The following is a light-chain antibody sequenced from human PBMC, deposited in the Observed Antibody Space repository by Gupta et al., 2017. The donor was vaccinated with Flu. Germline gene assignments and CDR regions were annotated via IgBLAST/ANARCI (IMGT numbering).Light chain of an antibody. V-gene: IGLV4-69*01. CDR3: QTWGTGIHV. CDR2: LNSDGSH. Sequence: QLVLTQSPSASASLGASVKLTCTLSSGHRNYAIAWHQQQPEKGPRFLMKLNSDGSHHKGDGIPDRFSGSSSGAERYLTISSLQAEDEADYYCQTWGTGIHVFGGGTKLTVL. J-gene: IGLJ3*02. CDR1: SGHRNYA.